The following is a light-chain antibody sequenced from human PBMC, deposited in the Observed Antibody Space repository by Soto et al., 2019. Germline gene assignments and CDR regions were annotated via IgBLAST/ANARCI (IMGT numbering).Light chain of an antibody. V-gene: IGLV3-1*01. J-gene: IGLJ1*01. CDR2: EDT. Sequence: SYELTQPPSVSVSPGQTATVTCSGYKLGDKYIHWYQQLPGQSPVLVIYEDTKRPSGVPERFSGSNSGNTATLTISGTEVMDDADYYCQAWDGSSYVFGTGTKLTVL. CDR1: KLGDKY. CDR3: QAWDGSSYV.